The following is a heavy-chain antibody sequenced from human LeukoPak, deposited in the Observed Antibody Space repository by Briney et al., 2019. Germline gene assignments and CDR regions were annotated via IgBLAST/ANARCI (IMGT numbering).Heavy chain of an antibody. J-gene: IGHJ3*02. CDR2: INSDGSST. V-gene: IGHV3-74*01. CDR1: GFTFSTYW. Sequence: GGSLRLSCAASGFTFSTYWMHWVRQAPGKGLVWVSRINSDGSSTICADSVKGRFTISRDNAKNTLYLQMNSLSAEDTAVYYCARGAPARYFGAFDTWGRGTMVTVSS. D-gene: IGHD3-9*01. CDR3: ARGAPARYFGAFDT.